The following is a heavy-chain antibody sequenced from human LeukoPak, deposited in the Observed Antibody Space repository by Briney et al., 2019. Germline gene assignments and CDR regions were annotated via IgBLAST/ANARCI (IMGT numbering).Heavy chain of an antibody. D-gene: IGHD3-3*01. CDR2: IYSGGST. CDR3: ARGPSGFGYYYYMDV. Sequence: GGSLRLSCAASGFTVSSNYMSWVRQAPGKGLEWVSVIYSGGSTYYADSVKGRFTISRDNSKNTLYLQMNSLRAENSAVYYCARGPSGFGYYYYMDVWGKGTTVTVSS. V-gene: IGHV3-66*02. J-gene: IGHJ6*03. CDR1: GFTVSSNY.